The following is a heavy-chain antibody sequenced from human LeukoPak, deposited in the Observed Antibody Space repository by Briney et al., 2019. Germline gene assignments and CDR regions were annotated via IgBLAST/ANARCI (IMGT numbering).Heavy chain of an antibody. CDR1: SDSISSYS. CDR2: IWPSGST. CDR3: GRLTRIQGPVNAFDI. V-gene: IGHV4-4*09. D-gene: IGHD3-10*01. J-gene: IGHJ3*02. Sequence: SETLSLTCTVSSDSISSYSWSWIRNPPGKGLEWIGFIWPSGSTNYNHSLNIRVPISMDASTIQFSLSLSSVTAAHTALSYCGRLTRIQGPVNAFDIWGQGKLVTVSS.